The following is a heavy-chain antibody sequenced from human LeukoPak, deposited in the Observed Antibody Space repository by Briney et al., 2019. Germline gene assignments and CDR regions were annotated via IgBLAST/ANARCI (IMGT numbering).Heavy chain of an antibody. CDR1: GGSFSGYY. J-gene: IGHJ4*02. CDR2: INHSGST. Sequence: SETLSLTCAVYGGSFSGYYWSWIRQPPGKGLEWIGEINHSGSTNYNPSLKSRVTISVDTSKNQFSLKLSSVTAADTAVYYCARHRKKVVPAALDYWGQGTLVTVSS. V-gene: IGHV4-34*01. CDR3: ARHRKKVVPAALDY. D-gene: IGHD2-2*01.